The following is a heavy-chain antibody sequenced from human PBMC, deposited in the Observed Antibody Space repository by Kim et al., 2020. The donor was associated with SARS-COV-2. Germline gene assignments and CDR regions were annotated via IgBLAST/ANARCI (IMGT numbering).Heavy chain of an antibody. CDR2: T. J-gene: IGHJ4*02. CDR3: ARGSSGWFDY. V-gene: IGHV4-34*01. Sequence: TNYNPSLKSRVTISVDTSKNQFSLKLSSVTAADTAVYYCARGSSGWFDYWGQGTLVTVSS. D-gene: IGHD6-19*01.